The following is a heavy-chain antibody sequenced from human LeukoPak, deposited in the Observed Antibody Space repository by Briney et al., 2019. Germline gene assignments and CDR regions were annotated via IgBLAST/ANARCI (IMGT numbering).Heavy chain of an antibody. J-gene: IGHJ4*02. Sequence: GESLKISCKGSGYSFTSYWIGWVRQMPGKGLEWMGIIYPGDSDTRYSPSFQGQVAVSADKSISTAYLQWSSLKASDTAMYYCARLLGDYYFLDYWAREPWSPSPQ. CDR3: ARLLGDYYFLDY. D-gene: IGHD4-17*01. CDR2: IYPGDSDT. CDR1: GYSFTSYW. V-gene: IGHV5-51*01.